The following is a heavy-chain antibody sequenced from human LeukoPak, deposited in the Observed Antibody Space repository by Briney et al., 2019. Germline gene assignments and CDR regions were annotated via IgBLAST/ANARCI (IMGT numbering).Heavy chain of an antibody. J-gene: IGHJ4*02. CDR3: ARHPRYYFDY. V-gene: IGHV4-59*08. CDR1: GGSICSYY. CDR2: IYYSGST. Sequence: SETLSLTCTVSGGSICSYYWSWIRQPPGKGLEWIGYIYYSGSTNYNPSLKSRVTISVDTSKNQFSLKLSSVTAADTAVYYCARHPRYYFDYWGQGTLVTVSS.